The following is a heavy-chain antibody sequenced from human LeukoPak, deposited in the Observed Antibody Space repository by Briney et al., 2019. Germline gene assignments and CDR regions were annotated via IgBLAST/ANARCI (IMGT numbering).Heavy chain of an antibody. CDR3: ARFRPYYDSSGYSNDAFDI. CDR1: GYTFTSYG. D-gene: IGHD3-22*01. V-gene: IGHV1-8*03. CDR2: MNPNSGNT. J-gene: IGHJ3*02. Sequence: ASVKVSCKASGYTFTSYGISWVRQAPGQGLEWMGWMNPNSGNTGYAQKFQGRVTITRNTSISTAYMELSSLRSEDTAVYYCARFRPYYDSSGYSNDAFDIWGQGTMVTVSS.